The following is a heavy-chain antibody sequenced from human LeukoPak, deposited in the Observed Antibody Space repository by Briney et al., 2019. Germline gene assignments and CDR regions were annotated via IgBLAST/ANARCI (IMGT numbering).Heavy chain of an antibody. CDR1: GHTLTELS. Sequence: GASVKVSCKVSGHTLTELSMHWVRQTPEKGLEWMGGFDPEEGETIYAHTFQGRVTMTEDTSTDTAYMELSSLRSEDTAVYYCATDQAAAAGQTPGLFDYWGQGTLVTVSS. CDR2: FDPEEGET. D-gene: IGHD6-13*01. V-gene: IGHV1-24*01. J-gene: IGHJ4*02. CDR3: ATDQAAAAGQTPGLFDY.